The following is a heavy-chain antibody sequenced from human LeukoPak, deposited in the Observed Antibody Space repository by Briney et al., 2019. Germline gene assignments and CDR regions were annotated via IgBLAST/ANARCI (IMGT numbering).Heavy chain of an antibody. D-gene: IGHD4-23*01. Sequence: ASVKVPCKASGYTFTSYYMHWVRQAPGQGLEWMGIINPSGGSTSYAQKFQGRVTMTRDMSTSTVYMELSSLRSEDTAVYYCARAHGGNSNYYYYYMDVWGKGTTVTISS. CDR3: ARAHGGNSNYYYYYMDV. CDR1: GYTFTSYY. CDR2: INPSGGST. J-gene: IGHJ6*03. V-gene: IGHV1-46*01.